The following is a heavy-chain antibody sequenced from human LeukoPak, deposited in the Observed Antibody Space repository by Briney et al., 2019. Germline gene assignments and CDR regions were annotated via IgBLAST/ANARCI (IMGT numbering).Heavy chain of an antibody. V-gene: IGHV1-58*02. J-gene: IGHJ4*02. CDR2: IVVGSGNT. CDR1: GFTLTSSA. D-gene: IGHD3-10*01. CDR3: AADKFGGYYFDY. Sequence: GASVKVSCKASGFTLTSSAMQWVRQARGQRLEWIGWIVVGSGNTNYAQKFQERATITRDMSTSTAYMELSSLRSEDTAVYYCAADKFGGYYFDYWGQGTLVTVSS.